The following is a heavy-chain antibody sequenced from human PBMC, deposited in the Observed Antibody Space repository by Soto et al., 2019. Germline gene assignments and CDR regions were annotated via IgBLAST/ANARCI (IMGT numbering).Heavy chain of an antibody. CDR1: GGTFSSYA. Sequence: QVQLVQSGAEVKKPGSSVKVSCKASGGTFSSYAISWMRQAPGQGLEWMGGIIPIFGTANYAQKFQGRVTITADESTSTAYMELSSLRSEDTAVYYCARDLVAVAGTGYYYGMDVWRQGTTVTVSS. CDR2: IIPIFGTA. D-gene: IGHD6-19*01. V-gene: IGHV1-69*01. J-gene: IGHJ6*02. CDR3: ARDLVAVAGTGYYYGMDV.